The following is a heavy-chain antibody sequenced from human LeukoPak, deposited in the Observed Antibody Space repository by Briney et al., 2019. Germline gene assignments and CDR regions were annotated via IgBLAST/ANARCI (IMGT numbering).Heavy chain of an antibody. Sequence: SETLSLTCTVSGGSISSYYWSWIRQPPGKGLECIGYIYYSGSTNYNPSLKSRVTISVDTSKNQFSLKLSSVTAADTAVYYCARGGVSSSSWSGDYWGQGTLVTVSS. V-gene: IGHV4-59*12. CDR2: IYYSGST. D-gene: IGHD6-6*01. J-gene: IGHJ4*02. CDR1: GGSISSYY. CDR3: ARGGVSSSSWSGDY.